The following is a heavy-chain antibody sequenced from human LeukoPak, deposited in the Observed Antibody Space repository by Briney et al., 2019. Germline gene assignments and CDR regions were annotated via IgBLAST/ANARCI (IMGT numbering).Heavy chain of an antibody. V-gene: IGHV3-23*01. D-gene: IGHD2-8*02. Sequence: LGGSLRLSCAASGFTFSSYAMSWVRQAPGKGLEWISTISGSGGGTYYADSVKGRFTISRDNSKNTLSLQMNSLRAEDTAVYHCAKGLVGTGYFQHWGQGTLVTVSS. J-gene: IGHJ1*01. CDR1: GFTFSSYA. CDR2: ISGSGGGT. CDR3: AKGLVGTGYFQH.